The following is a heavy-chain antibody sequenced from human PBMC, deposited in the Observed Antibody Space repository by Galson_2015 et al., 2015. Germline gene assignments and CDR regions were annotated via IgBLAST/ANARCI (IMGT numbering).Heavy chain of an antibody. CDR2: ISYDGSNK. Sequence: SLRLSCAASGFTLSSYGMHWVRQPPGKGLEWVAVISYDGSNKYYADSVKGRFTISRDNSKNTLYLQMSSLRDEDTAVYYCAKSQSTVAATPYYYGMDVWGQGTTVTVSS. CDR1: GFTLSSYG. J-gene: IGHJ6*02. V-gene: IGHV3-30*18. CDR3: AKSQSTVAATPYYYGMDV. D-gene: IGHD2-15*01.